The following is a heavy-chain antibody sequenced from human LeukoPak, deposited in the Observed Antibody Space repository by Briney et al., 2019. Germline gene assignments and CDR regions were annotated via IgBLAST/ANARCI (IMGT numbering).Heavy chain of an antibody. J-gene: IGHJ4*02. CDR1: GGSISSYY. V-gene: IGHV4-59*01. CDR3: ARVIYGDYVFDY. CDR2: IYYSGST. Sequence: PSETLSLTCTVSGGSISSYYWSWIRQPPGKGLEWIGYIYYSGSTNYNPSLKSRVSISVDTSKNQFSLKLSSVTAADTAVYYCARVIYGDYVFDYWGQGTLVTVSS. D-gene: IGHD4-17*01.